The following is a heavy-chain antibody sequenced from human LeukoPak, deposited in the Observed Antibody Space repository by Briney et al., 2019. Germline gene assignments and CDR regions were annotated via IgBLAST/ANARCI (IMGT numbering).Heavy chain of an antibody. V-gene: IGHV3-48*02. CDR1: VFTYSNYR. CDR2: ISNSSGNI. Sequence: PGVSLRLSCAPSVFTYSNYRAKWVLQDPGKALKWLSYISNSSGNIYYAHSVRGRYTISRDNPKNSLYLQMTSLRDEDTDVYYWARGNYSYYGLDVWGQGTTVTVCS. J-gene: IGHJ6*02. CDR3: ARGNYSYYGLDV.